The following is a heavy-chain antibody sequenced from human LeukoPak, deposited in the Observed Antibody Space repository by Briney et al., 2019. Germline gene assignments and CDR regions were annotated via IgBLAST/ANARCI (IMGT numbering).Heavy chain of an antibody. Sequence: GGSLRLSCAASGLTFSSYAMSWVRQAPGKGLEWVSVISGSGGSTYYADSVKGRFTISRDDSRNTLYLQMNSLRPEDTAVYYCARDRLNRAYCGNDCYSAAFDYWGQGTLVTVSS. CDR2: ISGSGGST. V-gene: IGHV3-23*01. CDR3: ARDRLNRAYCGNDCYSAAFDY. D-gene: IGHD2-21*02. CDR1: GLTFSSYA. J-gene: IGHJ4*02.